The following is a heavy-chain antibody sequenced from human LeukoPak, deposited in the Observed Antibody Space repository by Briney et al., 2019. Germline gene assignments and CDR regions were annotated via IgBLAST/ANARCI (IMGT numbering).Heavy chain of an antibody. Sequence: GGSLRLSCAASGFTFTTYWMGWVRQAPGKGLEWVANINQDGSEKYYVDSVKGRFTISRDNAKNSLYLQMNSLRAEDAAVYYCARPLKYYYGSETYFWFDPWGQGTLVTVSS. D-gene: IGHD3-10*01. V-gene: IGHV3-7*01. J-gene: IGHJ5*02. CDR2: INQDGSEK. CDR3: ARPLKYYYGSETYFWFDP. CDR1: GFTFTTYW.